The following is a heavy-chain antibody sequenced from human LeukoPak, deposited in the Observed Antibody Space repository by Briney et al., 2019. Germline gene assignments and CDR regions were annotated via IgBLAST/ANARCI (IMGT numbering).Heavy chain of an antibody. CDR2: INAGNGNT. J-gene: IGHJ4*02. CDR3: ARGGGSGYYYTSYYFDY. CDR1: GYTFTSYA. V-gene: IGHV1-3*01. D-gene: IGHD3-22*01. Sequence: GASVKVSCKASGYTFTSYAMHWVRQAPGQRLEWMGWINAGNGNTKYSQKFQGRVTITRDTSASTAYMELSSLRSEDTAVYYCARGGGSGYYYTSYYFDYWGQGTLVTVSS.